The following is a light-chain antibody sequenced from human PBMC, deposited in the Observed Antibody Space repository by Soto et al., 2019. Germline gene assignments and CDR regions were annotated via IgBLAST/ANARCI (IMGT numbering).Light chain of an antibody. V-gene: IGKV1-6*01. CDR1: QGIRNA. J-gene: IGKJ1*01. CDR3: LQDYNYPWT. Sequence: AIQMTQSPSSLSASVGDRVTITCRASQGIRNALGWYQQKPGKAPKLLIYAAFSLQSGVPSRFSGSGSGTDFTLTISSLQPEDFATYYCLQDYNYPWTFGQGTKVEIK. CDR2: AAF.